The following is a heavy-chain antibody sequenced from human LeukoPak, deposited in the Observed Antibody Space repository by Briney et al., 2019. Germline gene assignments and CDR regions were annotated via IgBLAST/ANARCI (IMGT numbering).Heavy chain of an antibody. Sequence: PGGALRLSCAASGFTFSSYGMHWVRQAPGKGLGWVAVISYDGSNKYYADSVKGRFTISRDNSKNTLYLQMNSLRAEDTAVYYCAKGPRRIAAAGTKGNWFDPWGQGTLVTVSS. J-gene: IGHJ5*02. CDR3: AKGPRRIAAAGTKGNWFDP. D-gene: IGHD6-13*01. CDR1: GFTFSSYG. V-gene: IGHV3-30*18. CDR2: ISYDGSNK.